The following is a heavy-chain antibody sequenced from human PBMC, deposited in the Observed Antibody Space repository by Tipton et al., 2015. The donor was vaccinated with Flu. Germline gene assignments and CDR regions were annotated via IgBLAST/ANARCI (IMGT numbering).Heavy chain of an antibody. CDR3: ARLSYYDVDLKNFYFDH. V-gene: IGHV4-39*01. J-gene: IGHJ4*02. D-gene: IGHD3-10*02. CDR2: IYPSGTT. CDR1: SGSIRSTNYF. Sequence: TLSLTCTVSSGSIRSTNYFCAWIRQPPGKRLELIGSIYPSGTTYYNPSLKSRVTISVDMSKSQFSLMLRSVTAADTAVYYCARLSYYDVDLKNFYFDHWGQGALVTVSS.